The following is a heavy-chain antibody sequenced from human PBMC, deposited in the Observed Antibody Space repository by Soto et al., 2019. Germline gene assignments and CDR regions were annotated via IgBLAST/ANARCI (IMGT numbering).Heavy chain of an antibody. J-gene: IGHJ6*02. CDR1: GDSISRAAYY. CDR3: ARGSGGAVAETGYYGMDV. Sequence: PSESLSLTCTVSGDSISRAAYYWTWIRQHPVKGLEWIGYISNSGRTYYNPSLKSRLTISVDTSKNQFSLKLSSVTAADTAVYYCARGSGGAVAETGYYGMDVWGQGTTVTVSS. D-gene: IGHD6-19*01. V-gene: IGHV4-31*03. CDR2: ISNSGRT.